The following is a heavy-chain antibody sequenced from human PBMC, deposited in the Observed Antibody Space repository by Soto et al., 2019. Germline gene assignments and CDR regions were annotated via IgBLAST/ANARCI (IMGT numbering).Heavy chain of an antibody. D-gene: IGHD5-12*01. CDR2: IWYDGSNK. J-gene: IGHJ4*02. CDR3: ARAEMATNKAPYAY. CDR1: GFTFSSYG. Sequence: PGGSLRLSCAASGFTFSSYGMHWVRQAPGKGLEWVAVIWYDGSNKYYADSVKGRFTISRDNSKNTLYLQMNSLRAEDTAVYYCARAEMATNKAPYAYWGQGNLVLGSS. V-gene: IGHV3-33*01.